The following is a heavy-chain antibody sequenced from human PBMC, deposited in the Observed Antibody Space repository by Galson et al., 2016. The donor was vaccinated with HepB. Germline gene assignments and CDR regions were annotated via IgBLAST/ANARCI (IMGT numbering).Heavy chain of an antibody. CDR2: ISSSSSYI. D-gene: IGHD3-9*01. Sequence: SLRLSCAASEFTFSRFSIHWVRQAPGKGLEWVSSISSSSSYIYYADSVKGRFTISRDNAKNSLSLQMRSLRAEATAVYYCARDRGTSYDISTGYPRWFGMDVWGQGTTVTVSS. CDR3: ARDRGTSYDISTGYPRWFGMDV. V-gene: IGHV3-21*01. J-gene: IGHJ6*02. CDR1: EFTFSRFS.